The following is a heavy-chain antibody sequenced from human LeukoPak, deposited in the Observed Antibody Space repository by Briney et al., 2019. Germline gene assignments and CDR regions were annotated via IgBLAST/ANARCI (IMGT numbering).Heavy chain of an antibody. J-gene: IGHJ4*02. CDR1: GFTFSSYA. V-gene: IGHV3-23*01. CDR3: AKGTYYYGSGSYFDY. Sequence: GGSLRLSCAASGFTFSSYAMSWVRQAPGKGMEWVSAISGSGGSTYYADSVKGRFTISRDNSKNTLYLQMNSLRAEDTAVYYCAKGTYYYGSGSYFDYWGQGTLVTVSS. D-gene: IGHD3-10*01. CDR2: ISGSGGST.